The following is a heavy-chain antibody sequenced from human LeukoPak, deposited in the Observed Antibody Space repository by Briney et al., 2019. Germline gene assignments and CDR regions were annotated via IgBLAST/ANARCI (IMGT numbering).Heavy chain of an antibody. Sequence: GSLRLSCAASGFTFSTYAMSWVRQIPGKGLEWVSAISGSDDGTYYADSVKGRFTISRDNSRNTLYLQMNTLRAEDTAVYYCAKAAITMVRGVIITLFDYWGQGTLVTVSS. J-gene: IGHJ4*02. D-gene: IGHD3-10*01. V-gene: IGHV3-23*01. CDR2: ISGSDDGT. CDR1: GFTFSTYA. CDR3: AKAAITMVRGVIITLFDY.